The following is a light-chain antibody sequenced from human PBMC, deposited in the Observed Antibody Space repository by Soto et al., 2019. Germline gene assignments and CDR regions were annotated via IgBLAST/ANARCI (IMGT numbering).Light chain of an antibody. CDR2: GDS. V-gene: IGLV1-44*01. CDR1: SSNIGDNT. CDR3: ATWDDSLNGPV. J-gene: IGLJ3*02. Sequence: QSVLTQPPSASGPPGQRVTISCSGSSSNIGDNTVNWYQQLPGTAPKLLIYGDSHRPSGIPDRVSGSKSGTSASLAISGLQSEDEADYYCATWDDSLNGPVFGGGTKVTVL.